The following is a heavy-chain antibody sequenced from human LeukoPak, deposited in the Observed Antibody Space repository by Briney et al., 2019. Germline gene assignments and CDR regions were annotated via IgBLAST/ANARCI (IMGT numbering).Heavy chain of an antibody. CDR1: GGSISSSSYY. D-gene: IGHD6-13*01. V-gene: IGHV4-39*01. Sequence: SETLSLTRIVSGGSISSSSYYWGWTRQPPGKGLEWIGCIYYSGSTYYNPPLKSPVTISVDTSKNQFSLWLSSVPAADTAVYYCARGGLRYSIYWGQGTLVTVSS. CDR2: IYYSGST. CDR3: ARGGLRYSIY. J-gene: IGHJ4*02.